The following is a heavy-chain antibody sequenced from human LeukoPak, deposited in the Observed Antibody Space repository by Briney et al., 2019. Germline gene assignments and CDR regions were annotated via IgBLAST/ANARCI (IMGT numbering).Heavy chain of an antibody. CDR3: ASHIVTTTAVDY. D-gene: IGHD4-11*01. Sequence: NPSETLSLTCTVSGXSITNYYWSWIRQPPGKGLEWIGYISYSGRTNYNPSLKSRVTISLDTSKNQFSLNLGSVTAADTAVYYCASHIVTTTAVDYWGQGTLVTVSS. V-gene: IGHV4-59*08. CDR1: GXSITNYY. J-gene: IGHJ4*02. CDR2: ISYSGRT.